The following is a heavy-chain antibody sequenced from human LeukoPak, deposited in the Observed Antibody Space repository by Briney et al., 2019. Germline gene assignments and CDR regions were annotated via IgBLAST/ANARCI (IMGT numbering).Heavy chain of an antibody. J-gene: IGHJ5*02. CDR1: GGTFSSYA. V-gene: IGHV1-69*13. CDR2: IIPIFGTA. Sequence: ASAKVSCKASGGTFSSYAISWVRQAPGQGLEWMGGIIPIFGTANYAQKFQGRVTITADESTSTAYMELSSLRSEDTAVYYCARDLTIFGVVTGGGFDPWGQGTLVTVSS. D-gene: IGHD3-3*01. CDR3: ARDLTIFGVVTGGGFDP.